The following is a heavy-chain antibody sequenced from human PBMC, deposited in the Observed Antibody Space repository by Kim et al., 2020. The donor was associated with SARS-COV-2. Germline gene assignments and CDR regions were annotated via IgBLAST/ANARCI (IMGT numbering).Heavy chain of an antibody. CDR2: ISYSGST. V-gene: IGHV4-59*08. CDR1: GASISNYY. Sequence: SETLSLTCTVSGASISNYYWSWIRQPPGKGLEWIAYISYSGSTDYNPSLKSRVTVSVDTSKNQISLRLTSVTAADTAIYYCARPTAARRGNEAFDIWG. D-gene: IGHD6-6*01. CDR3: ARPTAARRGNEAFDI. J-gene: IGHJ3*02.